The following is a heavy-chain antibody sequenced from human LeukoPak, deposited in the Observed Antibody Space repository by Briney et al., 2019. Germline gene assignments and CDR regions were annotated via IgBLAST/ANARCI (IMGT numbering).Heavy chain of an antibody. CDR3: ARVYCGGDCYHDAFDI. J-gene: IGHJ3*02. CDR1: GGTFSSYA. CDR2: IIPILGTA. V-gene: IGHV1-69*05. Sequence: GSSVKVSCKASGGTFSSYAISWVRQAPGQGLEWMGGIIPILGTANYAQKFQGRVTITTDESTSTAYMELSSLRSEDTAVYYCARVYCGGDCYHDAFDIWGQGTMVTVSS. D-gene: IGHD2-21*02.